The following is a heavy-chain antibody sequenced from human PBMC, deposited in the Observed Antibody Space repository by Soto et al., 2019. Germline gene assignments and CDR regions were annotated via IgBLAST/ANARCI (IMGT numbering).Heavy chain of an antibody. Sequence: EVQLVESGGGLVQPGGPLRLPCEPPGFTFSSYSMNWAAKAQGKGLEWVSYISSSSSPIYYADSVKGRFTISRDNAKSSLYLQMNSLRAEDTAVYYCARTNYYIDVWGKGTTVTVSS. CDR1: GFTFSSYS. J-gene: IGHJ6*03. CDR2: ISSSSSPI. V-gene: IGHV3-48*01. CDR3: ARTNYYIDV.